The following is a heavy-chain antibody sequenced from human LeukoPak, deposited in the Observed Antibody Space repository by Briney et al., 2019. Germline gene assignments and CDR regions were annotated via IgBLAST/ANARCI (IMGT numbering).Heavy chain of an antibody. Sequence: GGSLRLSCAASGFTFSSYAMSWVRQAPGKGLEGVSAISGSGGSTYYADSVKGRFTISRDNSKNTLYLQMNSLRAEDTAVYYCAKDPGYSYGPHYYFDYWGQGTLVTVSS. V-gene: IGHV3-23*01. J-gene: IGHJ4*02. CDR2: ISGSGGST. CDR3: AKDPGYSYGPHYYFDY. D-gene: IGHD5-18*01. CDR1: GFTFSSYA.